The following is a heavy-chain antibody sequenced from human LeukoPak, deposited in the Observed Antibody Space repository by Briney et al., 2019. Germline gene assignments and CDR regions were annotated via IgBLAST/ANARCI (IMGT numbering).Heavy chain of an antibody. Sequence: SVKVSCKASGGTFSSYAISWVRQAPGQGLEWMGGIIPIFGTANYAQKFQGRVTITADESTTTAYMELSSLRSEDTAVYYCARELRDSSGYYLAPFDYWGQGTLVTVSS. D-gene: IGHD3-22*01. CDR1: GGTFSSYA. CDR3: ARELRDSSGYYLAPFDY. V-gene: IGHV1-69*13. CDR2: IIPIFGTA. J-gene: IGHJ4*02.